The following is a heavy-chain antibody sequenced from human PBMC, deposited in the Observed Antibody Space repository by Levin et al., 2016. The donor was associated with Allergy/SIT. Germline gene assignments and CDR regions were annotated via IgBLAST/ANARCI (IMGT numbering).Heavy chain of an antibody. CDR1: GFTFRSYW. V-gene: IGHV3-74*01. CDR2: IDDDGSVT. J-gene: IGHJ6*03. CDR3: ARVVRGDGYLTYYNYHMDV. D-gene: IGHD5-18*01. Sequence: GESLKISCVASGFTFRSYWMHWVRQIPGKGLEWVSRIDDDGSVTSYADSVKGRFSISRDNAKSTLYLLMNSLRAEDTAVYHCARVVRGDGYLTYYNYHMDVWGTGTTVSVSS.